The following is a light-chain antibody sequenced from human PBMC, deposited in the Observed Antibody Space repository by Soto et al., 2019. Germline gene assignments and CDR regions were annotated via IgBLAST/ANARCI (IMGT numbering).Light chain of an antibody. V-gene: IGKV3D-20*01. J-gene: IGKJ5*01. CDR3: QQYGSSPT. CDR2: DAS. Sequence: VLTQYPPTLSLSPGETATLPCGASQSVSSSYLAWYQQTPGLAPRLLIYDASSRATGIPDRFSGSGSGTDFTLTISRLEPEDFAVYYCQQYGSSPTFGQGTRLEIK. CDR1: QSVSSSY.